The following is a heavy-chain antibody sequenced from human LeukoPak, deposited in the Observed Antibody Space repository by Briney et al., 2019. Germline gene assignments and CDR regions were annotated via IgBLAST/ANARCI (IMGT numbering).Heavy chain of an antibody. V-gene: IGHV1-18*01. D-gene: IGHD3-16*01. CDR1: GYTFTRHA. J-gene: IGHJ4*02. CDR3: ARDRGYYDGSDQHFDS. CDR2: ISAYNGDT. Sequence: ASVKVSCKASGYTFTRHAISWVRQAPGQGVEWMGWISAYNGDTKYAQKIQGRVTMTTDTSTSTAYMELRSLRSDDTAVYFCARDRGYYDGSDQHFDSWGQGTLVTVSS.